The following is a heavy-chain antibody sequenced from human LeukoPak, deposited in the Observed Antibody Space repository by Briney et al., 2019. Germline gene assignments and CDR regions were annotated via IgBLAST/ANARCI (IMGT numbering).Heavy chain of an antibody. V-gene: IGHV3-23*01. J-gene: IGHJ4*02. Sequence: GGSLRLSCAASGFTFSSYAMSWVRQAPGKGLEWVSAISGSGASTYYADSVKGRFTISRDNSKNTLYLQMNSLRAEDTAVHYCAKVSGGSYGYFDYWGQGTLVTVSS. CDR1: GFTFSSYA. CDR2: ISGSGAST. D-gene: IGHD1-26*01. CDR3: AKVSGGSYGYFDY.